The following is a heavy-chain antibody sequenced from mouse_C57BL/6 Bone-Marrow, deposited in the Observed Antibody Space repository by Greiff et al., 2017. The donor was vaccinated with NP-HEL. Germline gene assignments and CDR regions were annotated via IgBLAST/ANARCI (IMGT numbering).Heavy chain of an antibody. CDR1: GYTFTSYG. J-gene: IGHJ3*01. CDR2: IYPRSGNT. V-gene: IGHV1-81*01. Sequence: QVQLKESGAELARPGASVKLSCKASGYTFTSYGISWVKQRTGQGLEWIGEIYPRSGNTYYNEKFKGKATLTADKSSSTAYMELRSLTSEDSAVYCCVRQDMGRLRPAWFAYWGQGTLVTVSA. D-gene: IGHD2-4*01. CDR3: VRQDMGRLRPAWFAY.